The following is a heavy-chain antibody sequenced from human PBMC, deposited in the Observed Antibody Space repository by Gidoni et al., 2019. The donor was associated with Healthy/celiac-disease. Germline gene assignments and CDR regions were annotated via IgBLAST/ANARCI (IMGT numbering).Heavy chain of an antibody. D-gene: IGHD3-10*01. CDR3: AKDDGQLWAGEDNGMDV. CDR2: ISGSGGST. Sequence: EVQLVESGGGLVQPGGSLRLSCAASGFTFSSYAMSWVRQAPGKGLEWVSAISGSGGSTYYADSVKGRFTISRDNSKNTLYLQMNSLRAEDTAVYYCAKDDGQLWAGEDNGMDVWGQGTTVTVSS. V-gene: IGHV3-23*04. CDR1: GFTFSSYA. J-gene: IGHJ6*02.